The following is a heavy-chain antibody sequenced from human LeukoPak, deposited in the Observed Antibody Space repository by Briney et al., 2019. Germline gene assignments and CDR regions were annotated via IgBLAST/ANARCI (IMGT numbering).Heavy chain of an antibody. V-gene: IGHV4-61*08. J-gene: IGHJ5*02. Sequence: PSETLSLTCTVSGGSISSGGYYWSWIRQHPGKGLEWIGYIYYSGSTNYNPSLKSRVTISVDTSKNQFSLKLSSVTAADTAVYYCASTCSSTSCYDNWFDPWGQGTLVTVSS. D-gene: IGHD2-2*01. CDR3: ASTCSSTSCYDNWFDP. CDR2: IYYSGST. CDR1: GGSISSGGYY.